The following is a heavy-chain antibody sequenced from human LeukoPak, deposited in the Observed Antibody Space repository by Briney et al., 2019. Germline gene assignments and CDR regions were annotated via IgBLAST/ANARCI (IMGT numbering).Heavy chain of an antibody. Sequence: SETLSLTCTVSGDSVSNDKFFWGWIRQPPGKGLEWIGSIYYSGSTYYTPSLNSRVTISVDTSKNQFSLKLTSVTAADTAVYYCASGSWSRRFAPWGQGTLVTVSS. V-gene: IGHV4-39*01. CDR3: ASGSWSRRFAP. CDR1: GDSVSNDKFF. D-gene: IGHD3-10*01. CDR2: IYYSGST. J-gene: IGHJ5*02.